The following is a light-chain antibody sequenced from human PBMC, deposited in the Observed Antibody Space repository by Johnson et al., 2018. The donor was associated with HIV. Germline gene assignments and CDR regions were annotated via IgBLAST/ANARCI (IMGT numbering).Light chain of an antibody. CDR1: SSNIGNNY. Sequence: QSVLTQPPSVSAAPGQKVTISCSGGSSNIGNNYVSWYQQLPATAPKLLIYDNNKRPSGIPDRFSGSKSGTSATLGITGLQTGDEADYYCGTWDDSLSALYVFGTGTKVTVL. V-gene: IGLV1-51*01. J-gene: IGLJ1*01. CDR3: GTWDDSLSALYV. CDR2: DNN.